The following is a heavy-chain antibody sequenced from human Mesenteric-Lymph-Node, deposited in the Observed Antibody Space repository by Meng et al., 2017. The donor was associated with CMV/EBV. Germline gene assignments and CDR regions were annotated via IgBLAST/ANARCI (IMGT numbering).Heavy chain of an antibody. J-gene: IGHJ4*02. Sequence: GESLKISCAASGFTFNNFPIHWVRQAPGKGLEWVAVISYDATNQHYAESVKGRFTISRDNSKSTLYLQMNSLRAEDTAVYYCARDPGVDFWGQGTLVTVSS. CDR3: ARDPGVDF. CDR1: GFTFNNFP. V-gene: IGHV3-30*04. CDR2: ISYDATNQ. D-gene: IGHD3-3*01.